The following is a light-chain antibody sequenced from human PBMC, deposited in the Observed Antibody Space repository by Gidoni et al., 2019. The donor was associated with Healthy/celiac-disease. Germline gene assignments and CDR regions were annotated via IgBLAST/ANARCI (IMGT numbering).Light chain of an antibody. CDR2: GNS. J-gene: IGLJ2*01. V-gene: IGLV1-40*01. CDR1: SSNIGAGYD. CDR3: QSYDSSLSAL. Sequence: QSVLTQPPSVSGAPGQRVNISCTGSSSNIGAGYDVHWYQQLPGTAPKLLIYGNSNRPSGVPDRFSGSKSGTSASLAITGLQAEDEADYYCQSYDSSLSALFGGGTKLTVL.